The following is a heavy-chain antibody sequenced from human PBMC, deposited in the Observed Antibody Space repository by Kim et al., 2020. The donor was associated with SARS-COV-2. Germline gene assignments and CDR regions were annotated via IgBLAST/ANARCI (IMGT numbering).Heavy chain of an antibody. CDR3: AKAVNIVANIPSYYYYYGIDV. CDR1: GFTFSSYA. CDR2: ISGSGGST. V-gene: IGHV3-23*01. Sequence: GGSLRLSCAASGFTFSSYAMSWVRQAPGKGLEWVSAISGSGGSTYYADSVKGRFTISRDNSKNTLYLQMNSLRAEDTAVYYCAKAVNIVANIPSYYYYYGIDVWGQGTTVTVSS. J-gene: IGHJ6*02. D-gene: IGHD5-12*01.